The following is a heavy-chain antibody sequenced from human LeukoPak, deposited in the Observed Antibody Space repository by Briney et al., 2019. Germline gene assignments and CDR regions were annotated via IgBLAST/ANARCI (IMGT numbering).Heavy chain of an antibody. Sequence: GGSLRLSCAASGFTFSSYEMKWVRRAPGKGLEWVSYIGSSSGSTIYYADSAKGRFTISRDNAKNSLYLQMNSLRAEDTAVYYCARPSRDYYGMDVWGQGTTVTVSS. CDR1: GFTFSSYE. J-gene: IGHJ6*02. CDR3: ARPSRDYYGMDV. V-gene: IGHV3-48*03. CDR2: IGSSSGSTI.